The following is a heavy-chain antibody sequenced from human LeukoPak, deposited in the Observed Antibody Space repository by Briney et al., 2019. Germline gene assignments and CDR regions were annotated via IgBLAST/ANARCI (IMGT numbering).Heavy chain of an antibody. V-gene: IGHV1-69*01. CDR1: GGTFSSYA. D-gene: IGHD3-9*01. J-gene: IGHJ4*02. CDR3: AREPRLRYFDWLPNYFDY. CDR2: VIPIFGTA. Sequence: SVKVSCKASGGTFSSYAISWVRQAPGQGLEWMGGVIPIFGTANYAQKFQGRVTITADESTSTAYMELSSLRSEDTAVYYCAREPRLRYFDWLPNYFDYWGQGTLVTVSS.